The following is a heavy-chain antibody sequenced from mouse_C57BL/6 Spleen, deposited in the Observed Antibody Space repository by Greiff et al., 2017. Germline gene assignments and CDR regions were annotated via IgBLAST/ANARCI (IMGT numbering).Heavy chain of an antibody. D-gene: IGHD1-1*01. CDR3: AIYYYGSSYYFDY. CDR1: GYTFTDYN. V-gene: IGHV1-18*01. CDR2: INPNNGGT. Sequence: EVKLMESEPELVKPGASVKIPCKASGYTFTDYNMDWVKQSHGKSLEWIGDINPNNGGTIYNQKFKGKATLTVDKSSSTAYMELRSLTSEDTAVYYCAIYYYGSSYYFDYWGQGTTLTVSS. J-gene: IGHJ2*01.